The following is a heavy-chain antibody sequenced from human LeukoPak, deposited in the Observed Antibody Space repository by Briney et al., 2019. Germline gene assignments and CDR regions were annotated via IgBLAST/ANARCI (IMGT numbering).Heavy chain of an antibody. CDR2: FYSGGDI. Sequence: QTGGSLRLSCAVSGFTVSSNHMSCVRQAPGEGLEWVSGFYSGGDIHYAGSVKGRFTISRDNSKNTLYLQMNSLRAEDTAVYYCARDSTGYWYFDLWGRGTLVSVSS. V-gene: IGHV3-53*01. J-gene: IGHJ2*01. D-gene: IGHD3-3*02. CDR1: GFTVSSNH. CDR3: ARDSTGYWYFDL.